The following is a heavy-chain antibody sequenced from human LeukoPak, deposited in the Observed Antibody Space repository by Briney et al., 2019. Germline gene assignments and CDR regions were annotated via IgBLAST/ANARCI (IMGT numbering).Heavy chain of an antibody. V-gene: IGHV1-46*01. CDR2: IRPTDGST. D-gene: IGHD3-9*01. CDR3: TRTINSWFDP. J-gene: IGHJ5*02. CDR1: GYTFINHY. Sequence: ASVMVSCKPSGYTFINHYIHWVRQAPGQGLEWMGVIRPTDGSTSYAQNFQGRLSMTSDTSTSTAYMELSSLRSEDTAIYYCTRTINSWFDPWGQGTPVSVSS.